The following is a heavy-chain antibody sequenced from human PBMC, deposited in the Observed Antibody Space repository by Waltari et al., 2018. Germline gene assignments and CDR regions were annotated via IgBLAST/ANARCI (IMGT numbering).Heavy chain of an antibody. V-gene: IGHV4-39*07. CDR3: ARDEDFGVVSENWFDP. CDR1: GGSISRSSYY. Sequence: QLQLQESGPGLVKPSETLSLTCTVSGGSISRSSYYWGWIRRPPGKGLEWIGSIYYSGSTYYNPSLKSRVTISVDTSKNQFSLKLSSVTAADTAVYYCARDEDFGVVSENWFDPWGQGTLVTVSS. D-gene: IGHD3-3*01. J-gene: IGHJ5*02. CDR2: IYYSGST.